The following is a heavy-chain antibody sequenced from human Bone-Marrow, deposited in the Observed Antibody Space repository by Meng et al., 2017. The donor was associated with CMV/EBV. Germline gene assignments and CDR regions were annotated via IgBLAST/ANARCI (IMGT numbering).Heavy chain of an antibody. V-gene: IGHV1-18*01. CDR2: IRDYNGNT. CDR1: GYTFNTYG. CDR3: ARETRAVRPGWFDP. Sequence: QVQLVQSGAEVKKPGASVTVSWKPSGYTFNTYGMSWVRQAPGQGLEWMGWIRDYNGNTKYAQTVKGRVTMTTDTSTSTVYMELTSLRSDDTAVYYCARETRAVRPGWFDPWGQGTLVTVSS. D-gene: IGHD6-6*01. J-gene: IGHJ5*02.